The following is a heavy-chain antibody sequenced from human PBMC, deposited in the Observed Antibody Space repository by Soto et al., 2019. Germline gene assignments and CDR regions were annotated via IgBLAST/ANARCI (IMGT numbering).Heavy chain of an antibody. CDR2: IYYSGST. CDR1: GGSISSGGYY. D-gene: IGHD2-15*01. J-gene: IGHJ3*02. CDR3: ARAGELTYCSGGSCYNKGADAFDI. Sequence: SETLSLTCTVSGGSISSGGYYWSWIRQHPGKGLEWIGCIYYSGSTYYNPSLKSRVTISVDTSKNQFSLKLSSVTAADTAVYYCARAGELTYCSGGSCYNKGADAFDIWGQGTMVTVSS. V-gene: IGHV4-31*03.